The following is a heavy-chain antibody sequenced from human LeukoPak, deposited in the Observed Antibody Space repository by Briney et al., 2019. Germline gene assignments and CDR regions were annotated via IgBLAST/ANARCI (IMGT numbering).Heavy chain of an antibody. V-gene: IGHV1-2*02. CDR3: ARAQGGVVPAAVFDY. Sequence: ASVNVSCKASGYTFTGYYMHWVRQAPGQGLEWMGWINPNSGGTNYAQKFQGRVTMTRDTSISTAYMELSRLRSDDTAVYYCARAQGGVVPAAVFDYWGQGTLVTVSS. CDR1: GYTFTGYY. CDR2: INPNSGGT. J-gene: IGHJ4*02. D-gene: IGHD2-2*01.